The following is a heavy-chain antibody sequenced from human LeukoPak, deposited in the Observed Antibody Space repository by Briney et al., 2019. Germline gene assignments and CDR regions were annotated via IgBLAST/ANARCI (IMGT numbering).Heavy chain of an antibody. V-gene: IGHV4-4*07. Sequence: PSETLSLTCTVSGGSISSYYWSWIRQPAGKGLEWIGRIYTSGSTNYNPSLKSRVTMSVDSSKNQFPLKLSPVTAADTAVYYCARGPTRRDGFIVNYWGQGTLVTVSS. CDR1: GGSISSYY. J-gene: IGHJ4*02. D-gene: IGHD5-24*01. CDR3: ARGPTRRDGFIVNY. CDR2: IYTSGST.